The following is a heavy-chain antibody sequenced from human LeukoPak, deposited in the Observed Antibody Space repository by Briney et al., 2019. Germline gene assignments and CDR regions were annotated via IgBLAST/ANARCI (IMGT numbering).Heavy chain of an antibody. D-gene: IGHD6-13*01. J-gene: IGHJ4*02. CDR3: ATEATRWYVGDYFDY. V-gene: IGHV3-30*03. CDR1: GFTFSHYG. CDR2: ISSDGSNK. Sequence: PGRSLRLSCAASGFTFSHYGIHWVRQAPGKGLEWVAVISSDGSNKYYADFVKGRFIISRDNSKNTLYLQMNSLRAEDTAFYYCATEATRWYVGDYFDYWGQGTLVTVSS.